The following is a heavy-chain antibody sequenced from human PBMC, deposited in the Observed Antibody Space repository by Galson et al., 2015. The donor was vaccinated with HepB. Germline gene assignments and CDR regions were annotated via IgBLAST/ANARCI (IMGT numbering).Heavy chain of an antibody. V-gene: IGHV3-33*01. CDR3: ARVDRYNSDSSHSGY. CDR1: GFTFKSFG. CDR2: IWYDGSNK. Sequence: SLRLSCAASGFTFKSFGMHWVRQAPGKGLEWVPIIWYDGSNKHYSDSVKGRFTISRDNSRSTLYLQMDSLRVEDTAVYYCARVDRYNSDSSHSGYRGQRTLAT. J-gene: IGHJ1*01. D-gene: IGHD1-1*01.